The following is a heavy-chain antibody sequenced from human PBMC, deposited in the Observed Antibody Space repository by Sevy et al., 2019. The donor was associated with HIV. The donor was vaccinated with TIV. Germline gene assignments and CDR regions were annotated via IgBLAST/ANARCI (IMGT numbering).Heavy chain of an antibody. J-gene: IGHJ4*02. CDR1: GYTFTGYY. CDR2: INPDSGGP. V-gene: IGHV1-2*02. CDR3: VRDDRDGYFEY. Sequence: ASVKVSCKASGYTFTGYYMHWVRQAPGQGLLWMGWINPDSGGPNYAPKFQGRVTLTRDTSISTAYMELSRLKSDDTAVYYCVRDDRDGYFEYWGQGTLVTVSS.